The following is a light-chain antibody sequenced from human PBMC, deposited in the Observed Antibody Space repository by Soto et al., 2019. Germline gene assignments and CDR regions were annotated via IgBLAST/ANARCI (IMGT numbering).Light chain of an antibody. CDR1: SSDVGSYNR. J-gene: IGLJ1*01. CDR3: SSYTSSSTYV. Sequence: LTQPPSVSGSPGQSVTISCTGTSSDVGSYNRVSWYQQPPGTAPKLMISEVSNRPSGVPDRFSGSKSGNTASLTISGLQAEDEADYYCSSYTSSSTYVFGTGTKVTVL. V-gene: IGLV2-18*02. CDR2: EVS.